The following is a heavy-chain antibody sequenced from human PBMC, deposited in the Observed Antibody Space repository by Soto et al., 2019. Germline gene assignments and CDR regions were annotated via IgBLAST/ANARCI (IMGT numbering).Heavy chain of an antibody. CDR1: RYTFTSYD. CDR2: MNPNSGNT. Sequence: ASVKVSCKASRYTFTSYDINWVRQATGQGLEWMGWMNPNSGNTGYAQKFQGRVTMTRNTSISTAYMELSSLRSEDTAVYYCAKRGRIAAAGTKYNWFDPWGQGTLVTVS. V-gene: IGHV1-8*01. D-gene: IGHD6-13*01. J-gene: IGHJ5*02. CDR3: AKRGRIAAAGTKYNWFDP.